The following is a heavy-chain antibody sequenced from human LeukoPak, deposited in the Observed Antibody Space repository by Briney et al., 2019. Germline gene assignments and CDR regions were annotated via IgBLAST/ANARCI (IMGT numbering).Heavy chain of an antibody. D-gene: IGHD3-10*01. V-gene: IGHV4-59*01. CDR2: IYYSGRN. CDR3: ARARLRGVYFDY. CDR1: GGSLSSYY. Sequence: SETLSLTCTVSGGSLSSYYWSWIRPPPGKGLEWIGYIYYSGRNNYTPSLRSRVTRSVDTSKNQFSLKLSSVTAADTAVYYCARARLRGVYFDYWGQGTLVTVST. J-gene: IGHJ4*02.